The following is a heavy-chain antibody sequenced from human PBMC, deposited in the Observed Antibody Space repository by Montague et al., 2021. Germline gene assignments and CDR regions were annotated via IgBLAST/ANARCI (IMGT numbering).Heavy chain of an antibody. D-gene: IGHD6-13*01. Sequence: SETLSLTCTVSGGSISSSSYYWGWTRQSPGKGLEWIGSIYYSGNSFYQPSLKSRITMAVDTSKNQFSLKLSSVTAADTAIYYCARVFSSWYVGWFDPWGQGAPVTVSS. CDR2: IYYSGNS. J-gene: IGHJ5*02. CDR1: GGSISSSSYY. CDR3: ARVFSSWYVGWFDP. V-gene: IGHV4-39*07.